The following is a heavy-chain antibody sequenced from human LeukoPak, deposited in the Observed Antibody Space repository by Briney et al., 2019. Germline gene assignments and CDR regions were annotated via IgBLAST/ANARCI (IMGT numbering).Heavy chain of an antibody. CDR3: ARGRYYGSGSYYNVLDLDY. V-gene: IGHV4-34*01. Sequence: PSETLSLTCAVYGGSFSGYYWSWIRQPPGKGLEWIGEINHSGSTNYNPSLKSRVTISVDTSKNQFSLKLSSVTAADTAVYYCARGRYYGSGSYYNVLDLDYLGQGSMVSV. J-gene: IGHJ4*02. CDR1: GGSFSGYY. CDR2: INHSGST. D-gene: IGHD3-10*01.